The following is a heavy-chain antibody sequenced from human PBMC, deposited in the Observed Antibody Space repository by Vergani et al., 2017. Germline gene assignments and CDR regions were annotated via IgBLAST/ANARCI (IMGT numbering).Heavy chain of an antibody. V-gene: IGHV4-39*01. D-gene: IGHD6-19*01. J-gene: IGHJ5*02. CDR2: IYYSGST. CDR3: GGHCAVGWLVKLGWIDP. Sequence: QLQLQESGPGLVKPSATLSLTCSVSGASIRSSNYSWGWTRQPPGKGLEWIASIYYSGSTYYNPSLKSRVTISVDTYKNQFSLKLSSVTAADTAVYFCGGHCAVGWLVKLGWIDPWGQGILVTVSS. CDR1: GASIRSSNYS.